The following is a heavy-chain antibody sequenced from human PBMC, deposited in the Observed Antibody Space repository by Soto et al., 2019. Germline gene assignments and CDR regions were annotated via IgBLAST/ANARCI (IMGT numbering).Heavy chain of an antibody. Sequence: GESLKISCAASGFTFDDYAMHWVRQAPGKGLEWVSLISWDGGSTYYADSVKGRFTISRDNSKNSLYLQMNSLRAEDTALYYCAKGGGCSWYGSWFDPWGQGTLVTVSS. J-gene: IGHJ5*02. V-gene: IGHV3-43D*03. CDR2: ISWDGGST. CDR1: GFTFDDYA. CDR3: AKGGGCSWYGSWFDP. D-gene: IGHD6-13*01.